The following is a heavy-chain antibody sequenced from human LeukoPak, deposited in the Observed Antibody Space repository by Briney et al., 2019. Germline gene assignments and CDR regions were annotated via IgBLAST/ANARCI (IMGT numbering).Heavy chain of an antibody. Sequence: SVEVSCKVSGYTLTELSMHWVRQAPGKGLEWMGGFDPEDGETIYAQKFQGRVTMTEDTSTDTAYMELSSLRSEDTAVYYCATEGLGTGSSPYYFDYWGQGTLVTVSS. V-gene: IGHV1-24*01. CDR2: FDPEDGET. CDR1: GYTLTELS. D-gene: IGHD3/OR15-3a*01. CDR3: ATEGLGTGSSPYYFDY. J-gene: IGHJ4*02.